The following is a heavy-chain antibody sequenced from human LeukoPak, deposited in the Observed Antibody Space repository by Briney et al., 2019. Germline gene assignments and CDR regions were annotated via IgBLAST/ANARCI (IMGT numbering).Heavy chain of an antibody. CDR3: ARVGEGSYYNIFDY. CDR2: IYNSGST. Sequence: SETLSLTCNVSGDSISSYYWSWIRQPPGKGLEWVGYIYNSGSTKYNPSLKSRVTISVDTSKNQYSLKLSSVTAADTAVYYCARVGEGSYYNIFDYWGQGTLVTVSS. CDR1: GDSISSYY. J-gene: IGHJ4*02. V-gene: IGHV4-59*01. D-gene: IGHD3-10*01.